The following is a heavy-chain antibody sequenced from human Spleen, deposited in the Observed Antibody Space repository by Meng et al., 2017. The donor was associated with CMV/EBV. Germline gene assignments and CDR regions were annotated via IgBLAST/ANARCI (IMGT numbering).Heavy chain of an antibody. CDR1: GFIFSIYS. CDR3: ARSSGYSGYDYGMDV. V-gene: IGHV3-21*01. CDR2: ISTSSDYI. Sequence: GGSLRLSCAASGFIFSIYSFNWVRQAPGKGLEWVSSISTSSDYIYYADSVKGRFTISRDNAKNSLYLQMNSLRAEDTAVYYCARSSGYSGYDYGMDVWGQGTTVTVSS. D-gene: IGHD5-12*01. J-gene: IGHJ6*02.